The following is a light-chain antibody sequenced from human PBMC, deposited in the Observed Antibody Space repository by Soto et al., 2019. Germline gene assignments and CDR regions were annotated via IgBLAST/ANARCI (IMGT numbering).Light chain of an antibody. Sequence: DILLTQSPSTLSASVGDRVTITCRASQTIYTGLAWYQQKPGKAPKLLIYDISTLQTGVPSRFTGNESCTEFTLTISSLQPDDFANYYCQQYHSYSPYTFGQGTKLEIK. CDR3: QQYHSYSPYT. CDR1: QTIYTG. J-gene: IGKJ2*01. CDR2: DIS. V-gene: IGKV1-5*01.